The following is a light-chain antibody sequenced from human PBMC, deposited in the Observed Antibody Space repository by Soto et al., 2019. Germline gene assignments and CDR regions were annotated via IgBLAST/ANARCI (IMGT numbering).Light chain of an antibody. V-gene: IGLV2-14*01. CDR1: RSDIGGFYY. CDR3: SSYSSSSTFYV. Sequence: QSVLTQPASVSGSPGQSITISCTGTRSDIGGFYYVSWYQHHPGKDSKLMIYQVSNRPAGVSNRFSGSKSGNTASLTISGLQAEDEADYFCSSYSSSSTFYVFGAGTKVTVL. J-gene: IGLJ1*01. CDR2: QVS.